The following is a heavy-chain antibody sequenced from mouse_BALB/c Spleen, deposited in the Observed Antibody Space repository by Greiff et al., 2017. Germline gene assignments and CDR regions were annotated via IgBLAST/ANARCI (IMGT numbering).Heavy chain of an antibody. V-gene: IGHV14-3*02. CDR2: IDPANGNT. J-gene: IGHJ2*01. CDR3: ARRAYGNFGDY. CDR1: GFNIKDTY. D-gene: IGHD2-1*01. Sequence: EVQVVESGAELVKPGASVKLSCTASGFNIKDTYMHWVKQRPEQGLEWIGRIDPANGNTKYDPKFQGKATITADTSSNTAYLQLSSLTSEDTAVYYCARRAYGNFGDYWGQGTTLTVSS.